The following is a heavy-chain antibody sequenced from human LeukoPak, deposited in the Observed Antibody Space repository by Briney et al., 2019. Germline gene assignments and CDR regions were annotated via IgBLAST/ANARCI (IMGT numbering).Heavy chain of an antibody. CDR3: ARKGSYYKGFDD. CDR2: MQYSGST. CDR1: GGSVSGGSYY. D-gene: IGHD3-10*01. V-gene: IGHV4-61*01. J-gene: IGHJ4*02. Sequence: SETLSLTCTVSGGSVSGGSYYWSWIRQPPGKGLEWIGHMQYSGSTNYNPSLKSRVTISVDTSKNQFSLKLSSVTAADTAVYYCARKGSYYKGFDDWGQGTLVTVSS.